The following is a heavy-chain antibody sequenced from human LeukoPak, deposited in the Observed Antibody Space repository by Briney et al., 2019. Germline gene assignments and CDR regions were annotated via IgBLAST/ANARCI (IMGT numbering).Heavy chain of an antibody. CDR3: AKAKITLIVVANPNSGALDI. Sequence: GGSLRLSCAASGFTFSNAWMSWVSQAPGKGLERVGRIKSKTDGGTTDYAAPVKGRFTISRDDSKNTLYLQMSSLKTEDTAVYYCAKAKITLIVVANPNSGALDIWGQGTMVTVSS. CDR1: GFTFSNAW. V-gene: IGHV3-15*01. J-gene: IGHJ3*02. CDR2: IKSKTDGGTT. D-gene: IGHD3-22*01.